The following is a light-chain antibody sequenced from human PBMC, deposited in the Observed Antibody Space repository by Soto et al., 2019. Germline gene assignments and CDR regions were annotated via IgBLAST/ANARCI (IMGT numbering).Light chain of an antibody. V-gene: IGKV3-20*01. J-gene: IGKJ5*01. Sequence: GLTKSPGTLSLSRGERATLSCRASQSLTNSFIAWYQQKPGQAPRLLIYGASSRATGIPDRFSGSGSGTDFTLTISSLQSEDFAVYYCQQYNNWPPTFGQGTRLEIK. CDR3: QQYNNWPPT. CDR1: QSLTNSF. CDR2: GAS.